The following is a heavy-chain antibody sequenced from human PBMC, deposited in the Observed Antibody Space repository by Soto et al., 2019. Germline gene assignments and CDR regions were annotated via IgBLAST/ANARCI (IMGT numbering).Heavy chain of an antibody. CDR3: AKSGGRHFDWLFYGMDV. D-gene: IGHD3-9*01. J-gene: IGHJ6*02. Sequence: QVQLVESGGGVGQPGMSLRLSCVASGFIFSDYAMHWVRQAPGKGLEWLAVMSYDGSNKYYADSVRGRFTISRDKSKSTLFLQMNGLRAEDTAVYYCAKSGGRHFDWLFYGMDVWGQGTTVTVSS. V-gene: IGHV3-30*18. CDR1: GFIFSDYA. CDR2: MSYDGSNK.